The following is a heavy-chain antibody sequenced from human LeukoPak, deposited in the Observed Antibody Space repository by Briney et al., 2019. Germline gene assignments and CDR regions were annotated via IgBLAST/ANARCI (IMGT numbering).Heavy chain of an antibody. CDR2: VNPQGSGT. Sequence: GESLRLSCAASGFTFSSYWMHWVRQAPGKGLVWVSRVNPQGSGTSYTDSVKGRFTISRDISRSTLYLEMNSLSAEDTAVYYCARASGPIKKNRFDQWGQGTLVTVSS. CDR1: GFTFSSYW. CDR3: ARASGPIKKNRFDQ. V-gene: IGHV3-74*01. D-gene: IGHD1-26*01. J-gene: IGHJ4*02.